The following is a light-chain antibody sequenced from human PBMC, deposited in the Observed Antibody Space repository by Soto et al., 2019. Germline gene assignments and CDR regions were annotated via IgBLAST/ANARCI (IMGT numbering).Light chain of an antibody. V-gene: IGLV1-40*01. CDR2: RNT. J-gene: IGLJ3*02. CDR1: SSNIGAGYD. CDR3: QSYDSSLSGVV. Sequence: QSVLTQPPSVSGAPGQRVTISCTGSSSNIGAGYDVHWYQQLPGTAPKLLFYRNTNWPSGVPDRFSGSKSGTSASLAITGLQAEDEADYYCQSYDSSLSGVVFGGGTKLTVL.